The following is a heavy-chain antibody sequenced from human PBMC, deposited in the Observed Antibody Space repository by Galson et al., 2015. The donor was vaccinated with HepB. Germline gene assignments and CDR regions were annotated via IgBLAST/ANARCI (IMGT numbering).Heavy chain of an antibody. V-gene: IGHV3-30-3*01. D-gene: IGHD4-23*01. J-gene: IGHJ4*02. CDR1: GFTFSSYA. CDR3: ARDGGYGGNLDY. CDR2: ISYDGSNK. Sequence: SLRLSCAASGFTFSSYAMRWVRQAPGKGLEWVAVISYDGSNKYYADSVKGRFTISRDNSKNTLYLQMNSLRAEDTAVYYCARDGGYGGNLDYWGQGTLVTVSS.